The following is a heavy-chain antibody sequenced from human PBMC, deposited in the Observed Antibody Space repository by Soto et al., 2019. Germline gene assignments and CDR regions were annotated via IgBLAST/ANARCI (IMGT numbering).Heavy chain of an antibody. CDR2: IYYSGST. CDR1: GGSMSSYY. J-gene: IGHJ5*02. V-gene: IGHV4-59*01. Sequence: SETLSLTCTVSGGSMSSYYWSWIRQPPGKGLEWIGYIYYSGSTIYNPSLKSRVTISVDTSKNQFSLKLSPVTAADTAVYYCARYGSGSSVWFDLWGQGTLVTVSS. D-gene: IGHD3-10*01. CDR3: ARYGSGSSVWFDL.